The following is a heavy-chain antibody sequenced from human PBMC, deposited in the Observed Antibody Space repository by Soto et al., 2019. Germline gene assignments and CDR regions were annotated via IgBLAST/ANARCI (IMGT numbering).Heavy chain of an antibody. D-gene: IGHD5-18*01. CDR2: IYESGYT. CDR3: VRALQHTGRVYPWFDP. V-gene: IGHV4-31*03. CDR1: GASVSTGAYY. J-gene: IGHJ5*02. Sequence: PSETLSLTCTVSGASVSTGAYYWGGIRQRPGKGLEGVGYIYESGYTYYNTSLKSRLTISIDRSNNHFSLGLTSVTAADTAVYYCVRALQHTGRVYPWFDPWGQGTLVTVSS.